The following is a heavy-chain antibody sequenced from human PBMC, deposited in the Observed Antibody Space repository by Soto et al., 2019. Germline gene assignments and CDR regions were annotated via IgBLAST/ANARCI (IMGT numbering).Heavy chain of an antibody. CDR3: ARQLPHFVVDFDWYLDL. CDR2: ISYDGSNK. D-gene: IGHD2-15*01. V-gene: IGHV3-30-3*01. Sequence: QVQLVESGGGVVQPGRSLRLSCAASGFTFSSYAMHWVRQAPGKGLEWVAVISYDGSNKYYADSVKGRFTISRDNSKNTLYLQMNSLRAEDTAVYYCARQLPHFVVDFDWYLDLWGRGTLVTVSS. J-gene: IGHJ2*01. CDR1: GFTFSSYA.